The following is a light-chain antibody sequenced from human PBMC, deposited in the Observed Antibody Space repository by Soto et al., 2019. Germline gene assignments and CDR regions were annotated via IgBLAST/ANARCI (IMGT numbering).Light chain of an antibody. J-gene: IGLJ3*02. CDR3: EAWDSSLSAGV. CDR1: RSNIGNNY. CDR2: DND. Sequence: QAVVTQPPSVSAAPGQKVTVSCSGSRSNIGNNYVSWYQDLPGTAPKLLIYDNDKRPSGIPDRFSASKSGTSATLGITGLQTGDEADYYCEAWDSSLSAGVFGGGTKVTVL. V-gene: IGLV1-51*01.